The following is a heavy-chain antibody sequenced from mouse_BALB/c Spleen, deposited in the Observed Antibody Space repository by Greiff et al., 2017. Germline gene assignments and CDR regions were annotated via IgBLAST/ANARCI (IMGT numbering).Heavy chain of an antibody. V-gene: IGHV5-6*01. CDR2: ISSGGSYT. J-gene: IGHJ2*01. CDR1: GFTFSSYG. CDR3: ARHLPDYFDY. Sequence: EVMLVESGGDLVKPGGSLKLSCAASGFTFSSYGMSWVRQTPDKRLEWVATISSGGSYTYYPDSVKGRFTISRDNAKNTLYLQMSSLKSEDTAMYYCARHLPDYFDYWGQGTTLTVSS.